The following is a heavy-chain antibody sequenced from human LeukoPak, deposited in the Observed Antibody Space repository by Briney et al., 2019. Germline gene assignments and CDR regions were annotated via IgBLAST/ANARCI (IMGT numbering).Heavy chain of an antibody. V-gene: IGHV1-2*02. CDR1: GYTFTGYY. J-gene: IGHJ3*02. CDR2: INPNSGGT. CDR3: ARDYGLNAFDI. Sequence: ASVKVSCKASGYTFTGYYMHWVQQATGQGLEWMGWINPNSGGTNYAQKFQGRVTMTRDTSISTAYMELSRLRSDDTAVYYCARDYGLNAFDIWGQGTMVTVSS. D-gene: IGHD3-10*01.